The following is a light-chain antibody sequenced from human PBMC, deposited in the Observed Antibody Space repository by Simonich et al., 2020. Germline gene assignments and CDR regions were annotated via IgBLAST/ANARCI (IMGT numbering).Light chain of an antibody. CDR2: DVS. Sequence: QSALTQPASVSGSPGQSITISCTGTSSDVGSYNLVSWSQQHPGKAPKLMIYDVSKRPAGVPDRFSGSKSGNTASLTISGLQAEDEADYYCSSYAGSNNVVFGGGTKLTVL. J-gene: IGLJ2*01. CDR3: SSYAGSNNVV. CDR1: SSDVGSYNL. V-gene: IGLV2-14*02.